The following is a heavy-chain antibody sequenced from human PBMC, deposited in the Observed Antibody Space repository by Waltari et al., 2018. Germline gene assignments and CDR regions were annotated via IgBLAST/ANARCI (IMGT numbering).Heavy chain of an antibody. CDR1: GGSISSGGYY. J-gene: IGHJ4*02. CDR2: IYYSGST. V-gene: IGHV4-31*03. Sequence: QVQLQESGPGLVKPSQTLSLTCTVSGGSISSGGYYWSWIRQHPGKGLEWIGYIYYSGSTYYNPSLKIRVTISVDTSKNQFSLKLSSVTAADTAVYYCARLRAAAGRPFPTEFDYWGQGTLVTVSS. CDR3: ARLRAAAGRPFPTEFDY. D-gene: IGHD6-13*01.